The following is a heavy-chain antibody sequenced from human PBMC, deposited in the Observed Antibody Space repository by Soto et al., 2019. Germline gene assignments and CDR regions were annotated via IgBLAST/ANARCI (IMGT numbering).Heavy chain of an antibody. V-gene: IGHV4-30-2*01. Sequence: SQTLSLTCAVSGGSISSGDSSWSWIRQPPGKGLEWIGYIYHSGSTYYNPSLKSRVTISVDRSKNQFSLKLSSVTAADTAVYYCARVPTLISSGFDPWGQGTLVTVSS. CDR1: GGSISSGDSS. J-gene: IGHJ5*02. CDR3: ARVPTLISSGFDP. CDR2: IYHSGST. D-gene: IGHD3-16*01.